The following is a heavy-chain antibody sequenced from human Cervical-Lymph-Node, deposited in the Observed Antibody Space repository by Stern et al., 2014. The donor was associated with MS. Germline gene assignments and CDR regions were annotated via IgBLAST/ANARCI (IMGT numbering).Heavy chain of an antibody. V-gene: IGHV3-11*01. CDR3: ARAGGSKDDF. D-gene: IGHD3-10*01. CDR1: GFTFSDYY. Sequence: VQLVESGGGLVKPGGSLRLSCAASGFTFSDYYMNWIRQAPGKGLEWVSYIRGRDGTIFYADSVKGRFTISRDNAKKSLFLQMNSLRAEDTAVYYCARAGGSKDDFWGQGTLVTVSS. J-gene: IGHJ4*02. CDR2: IRGRDGTI.